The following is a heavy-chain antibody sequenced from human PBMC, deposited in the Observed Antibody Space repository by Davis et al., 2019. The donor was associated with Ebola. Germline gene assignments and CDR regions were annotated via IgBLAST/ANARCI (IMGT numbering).Heavy chain of an antibody. J-gene: IGHJ3*01. CDR1: GFTFSSYA. CDR2: ISYDGSNK. D-gene: IGHD6-6*01. CDR3: ARDRRASSSD. Sequence: GESLKISCAASGFTFSSYAMHWVRQAPGKGLEWVAVISYDGSNKYYADSVKGRFTISRDNSKNTLYLQMNSLRAEDTAVYYCARDRRASSSDWGQGTMVTVSS. V-gene: IGHV3-30-3*01.